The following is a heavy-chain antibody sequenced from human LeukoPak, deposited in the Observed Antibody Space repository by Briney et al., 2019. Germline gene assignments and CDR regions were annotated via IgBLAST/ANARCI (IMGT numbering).Heavy chain of an antibody. CDR1: GGSISSYY. V-gene: IGHV4-59*08. CDR3: ARLSYDTSGYWPDYFDH. J-gene: IGHJ4*02. Sequence: SETLSLTCTVSGGSISSYYWSWIRQPPGKGLEWIGYIYYSGSTKYIPSLKSRVTISVDTSKNHFSLNLRSVPAADTAVYYCARLSYDTSGYWPDYFDHWGQGTLVTVSS. CDR2: IYYSGST. D-gene: IGHD3-22*01.